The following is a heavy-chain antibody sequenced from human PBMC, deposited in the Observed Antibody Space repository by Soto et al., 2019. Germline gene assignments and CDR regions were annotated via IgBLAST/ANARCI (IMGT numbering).Heavy chain of an antibody. CDR1: GGFLSESY. Sequence: SEALSLTCAVYGGFLSESYWTWIRQPPGKGLEWIGEINHVGGTNYNPSLKSRVTMSVDTSQNQFSLRLISVTAADTAMYFCVRIRYQLPSSVLWLDPWGQGTPVTVSS. V-gene: IGHV4-34*01. J-gene: IGHJ5*02. D-gene: IGHD3-16*01. CDR2: INHVGGT. CDR3: VRIRYQLPSSVLWLDP.